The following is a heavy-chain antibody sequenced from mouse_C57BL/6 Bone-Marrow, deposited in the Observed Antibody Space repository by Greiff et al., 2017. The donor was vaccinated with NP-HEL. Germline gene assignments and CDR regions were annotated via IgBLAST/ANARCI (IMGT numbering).Heavy chain of an antibody. CDR3: ARDALGYDGYYYDY. J-gene: IGHJ4*01. CDR2: SRNKANDYTT. V-gene: IGHV7-1*01. D-gene: IGHD2-3*01. CDR1: GFTFSDFY. Sequence: EVMLVESGGGLVQSGRSLRLSCATSGFTFSDFYMEWVRQAPGKGLEWIAASRNKANDYTTEYSASVKGRFIVSRDTSQSILYLQMNALRAEDTAIYYCARDALGYDGYYYDYWGQGTSVTVSS.